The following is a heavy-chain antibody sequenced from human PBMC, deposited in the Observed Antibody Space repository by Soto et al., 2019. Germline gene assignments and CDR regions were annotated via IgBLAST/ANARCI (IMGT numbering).Heavy chain of an antibody. CDR3: ARYRTKVPVAFDV. Sequence: QVQLVQSGAEVKKPGASVQVSCKASGLAFPIDDIIWVRQTIGQGLEFMGWMNPSGSNTGYAQKFQGRATFTWNPPTSPAYIDLSGLRSEDTAVYYCARYRTKVPVAFDVWGQGTMVTVSS. J-gene: IGHJ3*01. V-gene: IGHV1-8*01. CDR1: GLAFPIDD. CDR2: MNPSGSNT. D-gene: IGHD3-16*02.